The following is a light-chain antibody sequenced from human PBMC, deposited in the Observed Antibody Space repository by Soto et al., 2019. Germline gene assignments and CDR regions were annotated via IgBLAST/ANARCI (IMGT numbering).Light chain of an antibody. CDR3: QQSYSTLHVV. CDR2: AAS. J-gene: IGKJ1*01. Sequence: DIQMPQSASSLYASVGDRVTITSRASQSISSYLNWYQQKPGKAPKLLIYAASSLQSGVPSRFSGSGSGTDLTLPISSLQPEDFATYYCQQSYSTLHVVFDQGTKVETK. V-gene: IGKV1-39*01. CDR1: QSISSY.